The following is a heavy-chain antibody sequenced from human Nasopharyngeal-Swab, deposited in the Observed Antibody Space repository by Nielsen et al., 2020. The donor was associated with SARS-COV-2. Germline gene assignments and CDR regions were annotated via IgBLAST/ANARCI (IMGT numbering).Heavy chain of an antibody. CDR2: ISYDGSNK. V-gene: IGHV3-30*18. CDR1: GFTFSSYG. CDR3: AKGLEMATADY. J-gene: IGHJ4*02. D-gene: IGHD5-24*01. Sequence: GESLKISCAASGFTFSSYGVHWVRQAPGKGLEWVAVISYDGSNKYYADSVKGRFTISRDNSKNTLYLQMNSLRAEDTAVYYCAKGLEMATADYWGQGTLVTVSS.